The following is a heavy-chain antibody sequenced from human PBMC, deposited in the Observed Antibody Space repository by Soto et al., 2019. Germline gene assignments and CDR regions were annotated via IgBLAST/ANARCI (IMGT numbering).Heavy chain of an antibody. J-gene: IGHJ6*02. CDR3: AREEITAPQGDFFHYYAMDV. D-gene: IGHD3-10*01. Sequence: ASPKLASPASAYTFTGSYMHWLRKAPGQGLEWMVIMNPSGVSTTYAQKFQGRVTMTRDMSTSRVYMEMSSLRSEDTAVYYWAREEITAPQGDFFHYYAMDVWGPGTTLTVSS. CDR1: AYTFTGSY. V-gene: IGHV1-46*01. CDR2: MNPSGVST.